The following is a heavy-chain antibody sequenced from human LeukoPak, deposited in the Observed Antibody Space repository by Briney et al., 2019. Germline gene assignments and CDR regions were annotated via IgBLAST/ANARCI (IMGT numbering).Heavy chain of an antibody. J-gene: IGHJ4*02. CDR3: AKDEVVGATSDC. Sequence: GGSLRLSCAASGFTFSTYAMSWVRRAPGKGLEWVSTISGSGGNTYYADSVKGRFTISRDNSKNTLNLQMNSLRAEDTAVYYCAKDEVVGATSDCWGQGTLVTVSS. V-gene: IGHV3-23*01. CDR2: ISGSGGNT. D-gene: IGHD1-26*01. CDR1: GFTFSTYA.